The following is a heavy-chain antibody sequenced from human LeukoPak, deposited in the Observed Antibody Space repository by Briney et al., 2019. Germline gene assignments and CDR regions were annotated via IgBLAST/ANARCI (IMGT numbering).Heavy chain of an antibody. V-gene: IGHV3-21*01. J-gene: IGHJ6*03. Sequence: GGSLRLSCAASGFTLSSYSMNWVRQAPGKGLEWVSFISSSSTYIYYADSVKGRFTISRDNAKNSLYLQMNSLRAEDTAVYYCARSGHSGTYYLSDYYYYMDVWGKGTTVTISS. CDR2: ISSSSTYI. CDR3: ARSGHSGTYYLSDYYYYMDV. CDR1: GFTLSSYS. D-gene: IGHD1-26*01.